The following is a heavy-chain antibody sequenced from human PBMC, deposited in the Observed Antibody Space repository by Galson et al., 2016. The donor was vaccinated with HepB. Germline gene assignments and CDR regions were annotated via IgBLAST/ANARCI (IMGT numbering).Heavy chain of an antibody. J-gene: IGHJ4*02. CDR3: AKEKGLGWFGGGSDS. D-gene: IGHD3-10*01. CDR1: GFHFRTYA. CDR2: VDDGGART. V-gene: IGHV3-23*01. Sequence: SLRLSCAASGFHFRTYAITWVRHSPRKGLEWVSAVDDGGARTTYAKSVKGRFTISRDNSRNFLYLQMNNLRAEDTAVYYCAKEKGLGWFGGGSDSWGRGTQVTVSS.